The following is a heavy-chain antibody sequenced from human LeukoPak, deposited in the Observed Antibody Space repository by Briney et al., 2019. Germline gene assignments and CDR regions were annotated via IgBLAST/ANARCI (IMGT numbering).Heavy chain of an antibody. J-gene: IGHJ6*03. Sequence: GGSLRPSCAASGFTFSSYGMHWVRQAPGKGLEWVAVIWYDGSNKYYADSVKGRFTISRDNSKNTLYLQMNSLRAEDTAVYYCAKDPELRPYYYYYYMDVWGKGTTVTVSS. CDR2: IWYDGSNK. CDR1: GFTFSSYG. V-gene: IGHV3-33*06. D-gene: IGHD3-10*01. CDR3: AKDPELRPYYYYYYMDV.